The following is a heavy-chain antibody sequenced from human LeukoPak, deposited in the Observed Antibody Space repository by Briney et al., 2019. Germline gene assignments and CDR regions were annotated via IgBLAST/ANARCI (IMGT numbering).Heavy chain of an antibody. V-gene: IGHV4-34*01. CDR1: GGSFSGYY. Sequence: SETLSLTCAVYGGSFSGYYWSWIRQPPGKGLEWIGEINHSGSTNYNPSLKSRVTISVDTSKNQFSLKLSSVTAADMAVYYCARDHYYDSSGVGKNFDYWGQGTLVTVSS. D-gene: IGHD3-22*01. CDR2: INHSGST. CDR3: ARDHYYDSSGVGKNFDY. J-gene: IGHJ4*02.